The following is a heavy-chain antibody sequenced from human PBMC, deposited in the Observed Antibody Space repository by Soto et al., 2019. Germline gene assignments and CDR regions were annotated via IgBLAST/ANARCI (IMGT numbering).Heavy chain of an antibody. CDR2: IIPIFGTA. D-gene: IGHD1-20*01. V-gene: IGHV1-69*12. CDR3: ASRITGSPNYWVGVHV. Sequence: QVQLVQSGAEVKKPGSSVKVSCKASGGTFSSYAINWVRQAPGQGLEWMGGIIPIFGTADYAWKFHGRVTMTAAESTSTAYMALSSLRTEDTAVDYGASRITGSPNYWVGVHVWGQGTTVTVSS. J-gene: IGHJ6*02. CDR1: GGTFSSYA.